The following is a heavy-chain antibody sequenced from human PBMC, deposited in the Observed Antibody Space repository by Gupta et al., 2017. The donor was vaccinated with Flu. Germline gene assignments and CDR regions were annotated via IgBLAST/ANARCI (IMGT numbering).Heavy chain of an antibody. D-gene: IGHD2-15*01. Sequence: GKGLEWIGEINHSGSTNYNPSLKSRVTISVDTSKNQFSLKLSSVTAADTAVYYCARASWKNRYCSGGSCYSRFDYYYGMDVWGQGTTVTVSS. V-gene: IGHV4-34*01. CDR3: ARASWKNRYCSGGSCYSRFDYYYGMDV. J-gene: IGHJ6*02. CDR2: INHSGST.